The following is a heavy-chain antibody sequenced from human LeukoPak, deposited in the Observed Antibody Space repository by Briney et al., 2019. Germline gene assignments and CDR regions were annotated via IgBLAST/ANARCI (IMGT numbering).Heavy chain of an antibody. CDR3: ARDADGSGSYYNEETHDY. Sequence: PGGSLRLSCAASGFTFSSYAMSWVRQAPGKGLEWVSAISGSGGSTYYADSVKGRFTISRDNSKNTLYLQMNSLRAEDTAVYYCARDADGSGSYYNEETHDYWGQGTLVTVSS. J-gene: IGHJ4*02. CDR2: ISGSGGST. V-gene: IGHV3-23*01. D-gene: IGHD3-10*01. CDR1: GFTFSSYA.